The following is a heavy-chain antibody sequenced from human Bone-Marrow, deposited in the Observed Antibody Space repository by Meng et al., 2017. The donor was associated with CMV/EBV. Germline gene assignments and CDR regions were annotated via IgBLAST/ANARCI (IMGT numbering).Heavy chain of an antibody. CDR3: ARVPRLDYDYVWGSYRLNDAFDI. CDR1: GGSLSGYY. CDR2: INHSGST. Sequence: SETLSLTCAVYGGSLSGYYWSWIRQPPGKGLEWIGEINHSGSTNYNPSLKSRVTISVDTSKNQFSLKLSSVTAADTAVYYYARVPRLDYDYVWGSYRLNDAFDIWGQGTMVTVSS. J-gene: IGHJ3*02. V-gene: IGHV4-34*01. D-gene: IGHD3-16*02.